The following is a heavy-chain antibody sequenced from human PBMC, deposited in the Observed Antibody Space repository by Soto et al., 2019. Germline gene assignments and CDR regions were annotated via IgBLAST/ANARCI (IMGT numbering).Heavy chain of an antibody. V-gene: IGHV4-30-2*03. CDR3: ARRSRWYYYGTASYYNLWLDP. Sequence: LSLTCAVSGGSISSGGYSWSWIRQPPGKGLEWIGYIYHSGSTYYNPSLKSRVTISVDTSKNQFSLKLRSVTAADTAVYYCARRSRWYYYGTASYYNLWLDPWGQGTLVTVSS. J-gene: IGHJ5*02. D-gene: IGHD3-10*01. CDR1: GGSISSGGYS. CDR2: IYHSGST.